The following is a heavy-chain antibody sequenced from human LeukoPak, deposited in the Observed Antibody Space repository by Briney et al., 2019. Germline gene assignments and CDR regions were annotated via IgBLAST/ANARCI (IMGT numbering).Heavy chain of an antibody. CDR3: ANRAPYYYDSSGYPDY. D-gene: IGHD3-22*01. CDR1: GFTFSSYA. Sequence: GGSLRLSCAASGFTFSSYAMSWVRQAPGKGLEWVSAISGSGGSTYYADSVKGRFTISRDNSKNTLYLQMNSLRAEDTAVYYCANRAPYYYDSSGYPDYWGRGTLVTVSS. J-gene: IGHJ4*02. CDR2: ISGSGGST. V-gene: IGHV3-23*01.